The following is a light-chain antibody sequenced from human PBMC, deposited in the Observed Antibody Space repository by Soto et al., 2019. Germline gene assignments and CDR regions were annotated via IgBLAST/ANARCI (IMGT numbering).Light chain of an antibody. CDR3: QQYGSSPFT. Sequence: IVITHSPSTLSVSPGERATLSCRASQYIGSNLAWYQQKPGQAPRLLIYGASTRATGLPARFGGSGSGTDFTLTISRLEPEDFAVYYCQQYGSSPFTFGQGTRLEIK. CDR2: GAS. V-gene: IGKV3-15*01. J-gene: IGKJ5*01. CDR1: QYIGSN.